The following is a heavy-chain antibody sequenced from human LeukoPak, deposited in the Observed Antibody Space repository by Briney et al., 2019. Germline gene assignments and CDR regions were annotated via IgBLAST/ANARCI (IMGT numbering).Heavy chain of an antibody. J-gene: IGHJ4*02. CDR1: GFSFNSYN. D-gene: IGHD3-10*01. V-gene: IGHV3-48*01. CDR2: ISSTDTI. CDR3: ARDFTRDLLRPSITMVRVSLGY. Sequence: GGSLRLSCAASGFSFNSYNANWVRLAPGKGLEWVSYISSTDTIYYADSVKGRFTISRDSAKNSLSLQMNSLRAEDTAVYFCARDFTRDLLRPSITMVRVSLGYWGQGTLVTVSS.